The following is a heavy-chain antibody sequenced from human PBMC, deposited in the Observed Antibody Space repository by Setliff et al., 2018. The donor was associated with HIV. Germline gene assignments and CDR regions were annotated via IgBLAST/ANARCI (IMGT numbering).Heavy chain of an antibody. CDR2: ISTTGST. J-gene: IGHJ6*03. CDR1: GDSISSGSYF. V-gene: IGHV4-61*09. Sequence: SETLSLTCTVSGDSISSGSYFWIWIRQPAGKGLEWIGHISTTGSTNYNPSRKSRVIMSVDTSRNQFSLKLSSVTAADTAVDYCARGHDNKYYYFYYMDVWGKGTKVTVSS. D-gene: IGHD3-9*01. CDR3: ARGHDNKYYYFYYMDV.